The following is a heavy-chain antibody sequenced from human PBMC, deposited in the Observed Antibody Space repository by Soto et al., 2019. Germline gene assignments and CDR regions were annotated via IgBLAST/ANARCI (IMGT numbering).Heavy chain of an antibody. CDR2: ISVFNRNI. D-gene: IGHD5-12*01. Sequence: ASVKVSCKASGYTFTRYGFSWVPQAPGRGLEWMGWISVFNRNIHYAQRVQGRVTMTTDTSTTTAYLELRSLRSDDTAVYYCARDYRAYAGAPYYGVDVWGQGTTVT. J-gene: IGHJ6*02. CDR3: ARDYRAYAGAPYYGVDV. V-gene: IGHV1-18*01. CDR1: GYTFTRYG.